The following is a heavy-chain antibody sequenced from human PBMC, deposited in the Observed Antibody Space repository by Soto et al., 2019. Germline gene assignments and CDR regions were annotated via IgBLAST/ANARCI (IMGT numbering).Heavy chain of an antibody. J-gene: IGHJ6*02. D-gene: IGHD5-18*01. Sequence: PGESLKISCKGSGYSFTSYWISWVRQMPGKGLEWMGRIDPSDSYTNYSPSFQGHVTISADKSISTAYLQWSSLKASDTAMYYCARPGARGYSYGHKNQVPISFHYYYGMDVWGQGTTVTVSS. V-gene: IGHV5-10-1*01. CDR1: GYSFTSYW. CDR3: ARPGARGYSYGHKNQVPISFHYYYGMDV. CDR2: IDPSDSYT.